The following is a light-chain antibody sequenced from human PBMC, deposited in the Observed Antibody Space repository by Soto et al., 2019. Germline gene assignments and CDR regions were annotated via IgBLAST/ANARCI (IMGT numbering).Light chain of an antibody. V-gene: IGKV1-39*01. Sequence: DIQMTQSPSSLSASVGDRVTITCRASQSISNYLNWYQQKPGKAPKLLIYLTFNLQSGVPSRFSGSGSGTDFTLTISSLKPEDFATYYCQQSYSTPYTFGQGTELEIK. J-gene: IGKJ2*01. CDR2: LTF. CDR1: QSISNY. CDR3: QQSYSTPYT.